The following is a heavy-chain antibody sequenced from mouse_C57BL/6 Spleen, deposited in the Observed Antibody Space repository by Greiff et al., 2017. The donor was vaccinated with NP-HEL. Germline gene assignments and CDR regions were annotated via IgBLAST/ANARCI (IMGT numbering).Heavy chain of an antibody. Sequence: ESGPGLVKPSQSLSLSCSVTGYSITSGYYWNWIRQFPGNKLEWMGYISYDGSNNYNPSLKNRISITRDTSKNQFFLKLNSVTTEDTATYYCARERLYGSSYEFAYWGQGTLVTVSA. CDR2: ISYDGSN. CDR3: ARERLYGSSYEFAY. V-gene: IGHV3-6*01. CDR1: GYSITSGYY. J-gene: IGHJ3*01. D-gene: IGHD1-1*01.